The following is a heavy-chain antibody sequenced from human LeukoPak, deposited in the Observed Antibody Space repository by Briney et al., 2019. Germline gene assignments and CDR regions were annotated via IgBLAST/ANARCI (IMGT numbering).Heavy chain of an antibody. CDR3: ARDRDDIVATRGLDY. Sequence: GGSLRLSCPASGFTFSNFAMSWVRQAPGKGLEWVAVISYDGSNKYYADSVKGRFTISRDNSKNTLYLQMNSLRAEDTAVYYCARDRDDIVATRGLDYWGQGTLVTVSS. J-gene: IGHJ4*02. CDR1: GFTFSNFA. CDR2: ISYDGSNK. V-gene: IGHV3-30*04. D-gene: IGHD5-12*01.